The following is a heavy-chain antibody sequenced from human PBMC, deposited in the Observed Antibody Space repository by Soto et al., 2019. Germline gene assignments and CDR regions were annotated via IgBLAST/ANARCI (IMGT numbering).Heavy chain of an antibody. CDR3: TTWIQLWRRDY. D-gene: IGHD5-18*01. J-gene: IGHJ4*02. V-gene: IGHV3-73*01. CDR1: GFTFSGSA. CDR2: IRSKANSYAT. Sequence: GGSLRLSCAASGFTFSGSAMHWVRQASGKGLEWVGRIRSKANSYATAYAASVKGRFTISRDDSKNTAYLQMNSLKTEDTAVYYCTTWIQLWRRDYWGQGTLVTVSS.